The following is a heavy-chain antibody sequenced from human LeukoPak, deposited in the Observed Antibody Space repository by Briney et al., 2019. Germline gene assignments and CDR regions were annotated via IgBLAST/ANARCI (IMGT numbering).Heavy chain of an antibody. J-gene: IGHJ4*02. V-gene: IGHV1-69*05. CDR3: ARATYYYDSSGYPFDY. D-gene: IGHD3-22*01. Sequence: NPGGSLRLSCAASGFTFSSYAISWVRQAPGQGLEWMGGIIPIFGTANYAQKFQGRVTITTDESTSTAYMELSSLRSEDTAVYYCARATYYYDSSGYPFDYWGQGTLVTVSS. CDR1: GFTFSSYA. CDR2: IIPIFGTA.